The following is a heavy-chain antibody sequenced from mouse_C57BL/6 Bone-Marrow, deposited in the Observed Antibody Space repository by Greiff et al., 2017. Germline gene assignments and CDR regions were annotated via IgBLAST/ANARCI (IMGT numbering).Heavy chain of an antibody. CDR1: GFNIKNTY. CDR3: ALHPAIDV. V-gene: IGHV14-3*01. Sequence: VQLQQSVAELVRPGASVSLSCTASGFNIKNTYMPWVKQRPEQGLEWLGRIDAANGNTKYAPKFPGKATITTDTSSNTAYLQLSRLTSEDTAIYYCALHPAIDVWGTGTTVTVSS. D-gene: IGHD1-1*01. CDR2: IDAANGNT. J-gene: IGHJ1*03.